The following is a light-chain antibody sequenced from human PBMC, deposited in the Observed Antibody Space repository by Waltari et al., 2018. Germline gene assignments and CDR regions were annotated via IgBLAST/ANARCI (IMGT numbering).Light chain of an antibody. Sequence: DIQMTQSPSSLSASVGDRVTITCRASQGIRNDLTWYQQKPGKAPKRLIYGASSLQSGVSSRFSGSGSGTEFTLTISSLQPEDFASYYCLQNNSYPWTFGQGTKVEIK. V-gene: IGKV1-17*01. CDR2: GAS. CDR3: LQNNSYPWT. J-gene: IGKJ1*01. CDR1: QGIRND.